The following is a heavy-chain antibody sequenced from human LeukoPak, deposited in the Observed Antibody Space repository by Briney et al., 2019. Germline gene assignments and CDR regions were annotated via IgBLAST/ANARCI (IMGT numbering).Heavy chain of an antibody. CDR3: ARDSATDPLNAFDI. Sequence: GASVKVSCKASGYTFTGYYIHWVRQAPGHGLEWMGWSNPSNGGTNYAQNFQDRATMTRDTSISTAYMELTRLRSDDTAVYYCARDSATDPLNAFDIWGQGTMVTVSS. J-gene: IGHJ3*02. V-gene: IGHV1-2*02. CDR1: GYTFTGYY. D-gene: IGHD2-15*01. CDR2: SNPSNGGT.